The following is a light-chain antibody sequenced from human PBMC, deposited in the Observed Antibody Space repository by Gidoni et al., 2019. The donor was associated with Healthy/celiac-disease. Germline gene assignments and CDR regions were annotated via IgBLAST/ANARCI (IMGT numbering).Light chain of an antibody. J-gene: IGKJ3*01. Sequence: DIQLTQYPSFLSASVGDRVTITCRASQGISSYLAWYQQKPGKAPKLLIYAASTLQSGVPSRFSGSGSGTEFTLTISSLQPEDFATYYCQQLNSYPRTFGPGTKVDIK. V-gene: IGKV1-9*01. CDR1: QGISSY. CDR2: AAS. CDR3: QQLNSYPRT.